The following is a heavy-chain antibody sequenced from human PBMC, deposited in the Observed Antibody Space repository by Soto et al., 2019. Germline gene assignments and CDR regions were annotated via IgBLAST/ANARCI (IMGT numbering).Heavy chain of an antibody. CDR1: GGTFSSYA. CDR2: IIPIFGTA. CDR3: ASPSSGSHGGYDY. V-gene: IGHV1-69*13. D-gene: IGHD3-22*01. Sequence: ASVKVSCKASGGTFSSYAISWVRQAPGQGLEWMGGIIPIFGTANYAQKFQGRVTITADESTSTAYMELSSLRSEDTAVYYCASPSSGSHGGYDYWGQGTLVTVSS. J-gene: IGHJ4*02.